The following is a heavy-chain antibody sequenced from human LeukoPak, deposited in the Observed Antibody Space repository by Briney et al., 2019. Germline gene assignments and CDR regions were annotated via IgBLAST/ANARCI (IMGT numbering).Heavy chain of an antibody. CDR1: GFTFSSYS. CDR3: ARGGSGNWNAPFDY. J-gene: IGHJ4*02. V-gene: IGHV3-48*01. CDR2: ISSSSSSTI. Sequence: GGSLRLSCVASGFTFSSYSMNWVRQAPGKGLEWVSYISSSSSSTIYYADSVKGRFTISRDNAKNSLYLQMNSLRAEDTAVYYCARGGSGNWNAPFDYWGQGILVTVSS. D-gene: IGHD1-1*01.